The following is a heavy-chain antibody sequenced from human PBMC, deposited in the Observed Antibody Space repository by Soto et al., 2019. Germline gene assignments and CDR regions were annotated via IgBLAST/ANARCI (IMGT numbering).Heavy chain of an antibody. CDR3: ARDRLGAFDP. CDR1: GGTFSSYA. CDR2: IIPIFGTT. V-gene: IGHV1-69*13. J-gene: IGHJ5*02. D-gene: IGHD3-16*01. Sequence: SVKVSCKASGGTFSSYAISWVRQAPGQGLEWMGGIIPIFGTTNYAQKFQGRVTITADESTSTAYMELSSLRSEDTAVYYCARDRLGAFDPWGQGTLVTVSS.